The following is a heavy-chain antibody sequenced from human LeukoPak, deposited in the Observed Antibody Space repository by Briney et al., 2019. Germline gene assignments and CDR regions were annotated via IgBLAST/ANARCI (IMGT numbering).Heavy chain of an antibody. Sequence: GGSLRLSCAASGSTFSSYAMTWVRQSPGKGLEWVSVIGSGGDTYYSDSVQGRFTISRDNSKNTLYLQMNSLRAEDTAVYYCARGLAAAGPAYWGQGTLVTVSS. CDR1: GSTFSSYA. J-gene: IGHJ4*02. CDR2: IGSGGDT. CDR3: ARGLAAAGPAY. V-gene: IGHV3-23*01. D-gene: IGHD6-13*01.